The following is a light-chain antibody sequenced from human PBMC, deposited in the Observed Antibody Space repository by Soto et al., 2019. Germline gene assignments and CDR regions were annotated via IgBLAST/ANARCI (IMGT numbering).Light chain of an antibody. CDR1: QSVSSD. CDR2: DAS. V-gene: IGKV3-11*01. Sequence: EIVLTQSPATLSLSPGERATPSCRASQSVSSDLAWYQQKPGQAPRLLIYDASNRATGIPARFSSSGAGTNFTLTISSLEPEDFAVYYCQQRSNWPPWTFGQGTKVEIK. J-gene: IGKJ1*01. CDR3: QQRSNWPPWT.